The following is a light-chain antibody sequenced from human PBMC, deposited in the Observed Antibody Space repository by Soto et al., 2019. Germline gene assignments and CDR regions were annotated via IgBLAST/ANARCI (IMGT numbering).Light chain of an antibody. Sequence: QPVLTQSPSASASLGASVKLTCTLSSGHSSYAIAWHQQQPEKGPRYLMKLNSDGSHSKGDGIPDRFSVSSSGAERYLTISGLQSEDEADYYCQTWGTGNWVFGGGTKLTVL. CDR2: LNSDGSH. J-gene: IGLJ3*02. CDR3: QTWGTGNWV. CDR1: SGHSSYA. V-gene: IGLV4-69*01.